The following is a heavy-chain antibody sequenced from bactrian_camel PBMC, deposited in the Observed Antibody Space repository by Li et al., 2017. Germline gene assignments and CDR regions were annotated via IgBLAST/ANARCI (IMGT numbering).Heavy chain of an antibody. V-gene: IGHV3S53*01. CDR2: MDGDTRV. CDR1: GYNTTRTL. J-gene: IGHJ4*01. CDR3: AAASPSVSWRACLPSDYKY. Sequence: HVQLVESGGGSVEAGGSLRLSCVASGYNTTRTLMGWFRQAPGKEREGVATMDGDTRVSYADSVKGRFTISKDTAKNTLSLQMNSLEAEDTGMYYCAAASPSVSWRACLPSDYKYWGQGTQVTVS. D-gene: IGHD4*01.